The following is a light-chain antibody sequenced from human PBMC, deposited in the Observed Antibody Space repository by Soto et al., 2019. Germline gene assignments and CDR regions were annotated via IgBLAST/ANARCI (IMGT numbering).Light chain of an antibody. CDR1: QSFSSGY. CDR3: QYYGSPVT. CDR2: GGS. Sequence: EIVFTQSPGTLSLSPGERAALSCRASQSFSSGYLAWYQQRPGQAPRLLIYGGSRRATAIPDRFSGSGSGTDFTLSISRLEPEDFALYYCQYYGSPVTFGGGTKVDIK. V-gene: IGKV3-20*01. J-gene: IGKJ4*01.